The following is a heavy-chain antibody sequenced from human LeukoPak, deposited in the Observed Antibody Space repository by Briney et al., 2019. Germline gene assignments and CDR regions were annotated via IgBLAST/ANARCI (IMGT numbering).Heavy chain of an antibody. CDR2: IIPIFGTA. CDR1: GGTFISYA. CDR3: ARFQISTKPGPFFDP. J-gene: IGHJ5*02. V-gene: IGHV1-69*01. D-gene: IGHD2-2*01. Sequence: ASVKVSCKASGGTFISYAISWVRQAPGQGLEWMGGIIPIFGTANYAQKFQGRVTITADESTSTAYMELSSLRSEDTAVYYCARFQISTKPGPFFDPWGQGTLVTVSS.